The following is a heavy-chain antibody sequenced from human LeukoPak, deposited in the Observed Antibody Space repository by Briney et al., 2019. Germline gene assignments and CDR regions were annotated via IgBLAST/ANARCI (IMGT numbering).Heavy chain of an antibody. Sequence: GGSLRLSCAVSGFTFSSFGMNWVRQAPGKGLEWVSSISSSGNYIYYADSVKGRFTISRDNAKNSLYLQMNSLRAEDTAVYYCASSIAVVTARYNWFDPWGQGTLVIVSS. V-gene: IGHV3-21*01. CDR2: ISSSGNYI. J-gene: IGHJ5*02. D-gene: IGHD2-21*02. CDR3: ASSIAVVTARYNWFDP. CDR1: GFTFSSFG.